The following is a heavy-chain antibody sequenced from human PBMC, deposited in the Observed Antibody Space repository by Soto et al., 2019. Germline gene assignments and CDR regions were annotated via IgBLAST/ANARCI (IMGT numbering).Heavy chain of an antibody. CDR3: ARDIKLYYYDSSGYLDY. CDR2: INPSGGST. Sequence: ASVKVSCKASGYTFTSYYMHWVRQAPGQGLEWMGIINPSGGSTSYAQKFQGRVTMTRDTSTSTVYMELSSLRSEDTAVYYCARDIKLYYYDSSGYLDYWGQGTLVTVSS. D-gene: IGHD3-22*01. V-gene: IGHV1-46*01. CDR1: GYTFTSYY. J-gene: IGHJ4*02.